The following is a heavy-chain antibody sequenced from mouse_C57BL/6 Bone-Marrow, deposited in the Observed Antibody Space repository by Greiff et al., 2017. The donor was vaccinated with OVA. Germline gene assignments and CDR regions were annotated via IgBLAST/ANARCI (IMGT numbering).Heavy chain of an antibody. Sequence: VQLQQSGAELVRPGASVKLSCKASGYTFTDYYINWVKQRPGQGLEWIARIYPGSGNTYYNERFKGKATLTAEKSSSTAYMQLSSLTSEDSAVYFCARSRIYYGYPYYAMDYWGQGTSVTVSS. V-gene: IGHV1-76*01. J-gene: IGHJ4*01. CDR2: IYPGSGNT. CDR3: ARSRIYYGYPYYAMDY. CDR1: GYTFTDYY. D-gene: IGHD2-2*01.